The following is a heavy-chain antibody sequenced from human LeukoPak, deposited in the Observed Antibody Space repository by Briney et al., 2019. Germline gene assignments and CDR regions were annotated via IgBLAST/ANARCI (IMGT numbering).Heavy chain of an antibody. CDR1: GASLRSFY. CDR2: IYSSGST. J-gene: IGHJ4*02. V-gene: IGHV4-59*01. Sequence: LPFRSSVSGASLRSFYWSWIQQSPGKGLEWIGYIYSSGSTNYNPSLKSRVTISVDTSKSQFSLKLSSVTAADTAVYFCSREGRWLQLGFDYWGRGTLVTVSS. D-gene: IGHD5-24*01. CDR3: SREGRWLQLGFDY.